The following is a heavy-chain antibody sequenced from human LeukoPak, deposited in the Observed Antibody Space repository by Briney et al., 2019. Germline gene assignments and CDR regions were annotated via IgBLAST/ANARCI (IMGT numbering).Heavy chain of an antibody. D-gene: IGHD3-10*01. CDR3: ARGKGFFHYGSGSYLGYYYYYMDV. CDR1: GDSISSGDYY. V-gene: IGHV4-61*02. J-gene: IGHJ6*03. Sequence: SETLSLTCTVSGDSISSGDYYWSWIRQPAGKGLEWIGRISSSGSTNYNPSLKSRVTISVDTSKNQLSLKLSSVTAADTAVYYCARGKGFFHYGSGSYLGYYYYYMDVWGKGTTVTVSS. CDR2: ISSSGST.